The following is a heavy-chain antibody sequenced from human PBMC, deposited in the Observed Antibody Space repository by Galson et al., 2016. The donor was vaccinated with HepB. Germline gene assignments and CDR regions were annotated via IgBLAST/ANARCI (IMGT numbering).Heavy chain of an antibody. CDR2: VSPYNDNT. Sequence: SVKVSCKASGYTFTDYNINWVRQAPGQGLEWMGWVSPYNDNTNYAQRIQGRVTMTTDTSTNTAFMELRSLRSDDTAVYYCARFDPIYGNYDIDYWGQGTLVTVSS. CDR1: GYTFTDYN. CDR3: ARFDPIYGNYDIDY. V-gene: IGHV1-18*04. J-gene: IGHJ4*02. D-gene: IGHD4-11*01.